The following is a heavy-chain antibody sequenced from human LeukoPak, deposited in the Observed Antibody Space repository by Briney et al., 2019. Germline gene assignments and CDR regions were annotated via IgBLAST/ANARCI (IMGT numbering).Heavy chain of an antibody. V-gene: IGHV4-39*01. CDR1: GGSISSTNYY. J-gene: IGHJ6*03. CDR2: IYYSGST. Sequence: PSETLSLTCSVSGGSISSTNYYWGWIRQPPGKGLEWIGSIYYSGSTSYNPSLESRVTISVDTSKNQFPLKLNSVTAADTAVYYCARRGGRHYGDYYYYMDVWGKGTTVTVSS. D-gene: IGHD4-17*01. CDR3: ARRGGRHYGDYYYYMDV.